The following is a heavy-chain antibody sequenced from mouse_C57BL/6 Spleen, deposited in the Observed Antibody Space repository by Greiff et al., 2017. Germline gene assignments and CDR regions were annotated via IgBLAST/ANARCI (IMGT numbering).Heavy chain of an antibody. D-gene: IGHD1-1*01. Sequence: SGAELVRPGASVTLSCKASGYTFTDYEMHWVKQTPVHGLEWIGAIDPATGGTAYNQKFKGKAILTADKSSSTAYMELRSLTSEDSAVYYCTRGGGSYYFDCWGQGTTLTVAS. J-gene: IGHJ2*01. CDR1: GYTFTDYE. CDR2: IDPATGGT. V-gene: IGHV1-15*01. CDR3: TRGGGSYYFDC.